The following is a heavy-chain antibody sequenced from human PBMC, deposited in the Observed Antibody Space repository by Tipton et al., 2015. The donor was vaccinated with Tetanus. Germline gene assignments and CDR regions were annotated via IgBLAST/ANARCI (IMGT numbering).Heavy chain of an antibody. CDR2: INSDGSST. J-gene: IGHJ6*02. D-gene: IGHD3-10*01. V-gene: IGHV3-74*01. CDR1: GFTFSSYW. CDR3: ARPYYYGSGSRNYGMDV. Sequence: SLRLSCAASGFTFSSYWMHWVRQAPGKGLVWVSRINSDGSSTSYADSVKGRFTISRDNAKNTLYLQMNSLRAEDTAVYYCARPYYYGSGSRNYGMDVWGQGTTVTVSS.